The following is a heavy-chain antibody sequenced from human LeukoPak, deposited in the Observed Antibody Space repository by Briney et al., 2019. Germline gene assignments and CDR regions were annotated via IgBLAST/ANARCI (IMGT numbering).Heavy chain of an antibody. J-gene: IGHJ4*02. CDR1: GFTVSSNY. D-gene: IGHD3-9*01. V-gene: IGHV3-66*02. CDR2: IYSGGST. Sequence: GGSLRLSCAASGFTVSSNYMSWVRQAPGKGLEWVSVIYSGGSTYYADSVKGRFTTSRDNSKNTLYLQMNSLRAEDTAVYYCAGEVYDILTGYYKRDYWGQGTLVTVSS. CDR3: AGEVYDILTGYYKRDY.